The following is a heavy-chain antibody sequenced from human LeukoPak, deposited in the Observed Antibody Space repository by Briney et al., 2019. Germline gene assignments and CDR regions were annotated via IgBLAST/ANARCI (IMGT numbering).Heavy chain of an antibody. V-gene: IGHV3-13*01. J-gene: IGHJ6*02. CDR2: IGTAGGT. CDR1: GFTFSSYD. Sequence: AGSLTLSCAASGFTFSSYDMHWLRHATGKGLEWVSAIGTAGGTYYRDSVKSRFTISRENAKNSLYLQMNSLRAGDTAVYYGARALLPYCSGGSCYYYYGMCVWGQVTTVTVS. CDR3: ARALLPYCSGGSCYYYYGMCV. D-gene: IGHD2-15*01.